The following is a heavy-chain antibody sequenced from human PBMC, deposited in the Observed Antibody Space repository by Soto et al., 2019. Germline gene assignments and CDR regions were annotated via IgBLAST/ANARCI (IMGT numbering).Heavy chain of an antibody. CDR1: GFTFSSYG. CDR2: ISYDGSNK. D-gene: IGHD2-15*01. CDR3: AKGYCSGGSCYAEGYFDY. J-gene: IGHJ4*02. V-gene: IGHV3-30*18. Sequence: QVQLVESGGGVVQPGRSLRLSCAASGFTFSSYGMHWVRQAPGKGLEWVAVISYDGSNKYYADSVKGRFTISRDNSKNTLYLQMNSLRAEDTAVYYCAKGYCSGGSCYAEGYFDYGGQGTLVTVSS.